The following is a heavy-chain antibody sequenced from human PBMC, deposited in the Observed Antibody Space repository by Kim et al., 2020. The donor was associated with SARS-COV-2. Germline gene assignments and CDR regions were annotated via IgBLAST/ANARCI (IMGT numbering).Heavy chain of an antibody. CDR1: GFTFDDYA. Sequence: GGSLRLSCAASGFTFDDYAMHWVRQAPGKGLEWVSGISWNSGSIGYADSVKGRFTISRDNAKNSLYLQMNSLRAEDTALYYCAKDSSPRGNTAMVTDLDYWGQGTLVTVSS. CDR3: AKDSSPRGNTAMVTDLDY. CDR2: ISWNSGSI. J-gene: IGHJ4*02. D-gene: IGHD5-18*01. V-gene: IGHV3-9*01.